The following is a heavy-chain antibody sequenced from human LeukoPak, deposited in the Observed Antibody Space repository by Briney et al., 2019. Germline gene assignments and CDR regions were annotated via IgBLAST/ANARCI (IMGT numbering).Heavy chain of an antibody. D-gene: IGHD2-8*01. Sequence: SETLSLTCTVSGGSISSGSYHWSWIRQPAGKGLEWIGRIYTSGSTKYNPSLKSRVTISVDTSKNQFSLKLSSVTAADTAVYYCARGYCTNAVCSLGPTQAWGQGTLVTVSS. CDR1: GGSISSGSYH. CDR2: IYTSGST. CDR3: ARGYCTNAVCSLGPTQA. J-gene: IGHJ4*02. V-gene: IGHV4-61*02.